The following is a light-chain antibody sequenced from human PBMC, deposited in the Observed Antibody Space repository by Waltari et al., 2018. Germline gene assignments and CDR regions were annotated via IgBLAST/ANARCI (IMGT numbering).Light chain of an antibody. CDR2: DAS. V-gene: IGKV3-20*01. CDR3: QHHVRLPAT. J-gene: IGKJ1*01. CDR1: QSVSRT. Sequence: EVVLTQSPGTLSLSPGERATLSCRASQSVSRTLAWYQQKPGQAPRLLIYDASSRATGIPDRFSGSGSGTDFSLTISRLEPEDFAVYYCQHHVRLPATFGQGTKVEIK.